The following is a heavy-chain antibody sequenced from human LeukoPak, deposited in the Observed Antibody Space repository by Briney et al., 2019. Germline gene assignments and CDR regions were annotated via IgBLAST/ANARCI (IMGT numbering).Heavy chain of an antibody. CDR2: IYSSRST. CDR1: GGSISSGGYY. J-gene: IGHJ5*02. CDR3: ARSVEVRGPHPLDP. V-gene: IGHV4-31*03. D-gene: IGHD3-10*01. Sequence: SQTLSLTCTVSGGSISSGGYYWSWIRQHPGKGLEWIGYIYSSRSTYYNPSLKSRVTISVDTSKSQLSLNLSSVTAADTAVYYCARSVEVRGPHPLDPWGQGTLVTVSS.